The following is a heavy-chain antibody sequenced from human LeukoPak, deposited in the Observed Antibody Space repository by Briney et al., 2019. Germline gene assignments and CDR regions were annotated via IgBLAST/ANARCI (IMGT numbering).Heavy chain of an antibody. CDR2: IDPSGGST. D-gene: IGHD6-6*01. CDR1: GYTFISYS. V-gene: IGHV1-46*01. CDR3: ARLARYSSSPISPLYYYYYMDV. J-gene: IGHJ6*03. Sequence: ASVKVSCKASGYTFISYSMHWVRQAPGQGLEWMGIIDPSGGSTSYAQKFQGIVTMTRDMSTSTVYMELSSLRSEDTALYYCARLARYSSSPISPLYYYYYMDVWGKGTTVTVSS.